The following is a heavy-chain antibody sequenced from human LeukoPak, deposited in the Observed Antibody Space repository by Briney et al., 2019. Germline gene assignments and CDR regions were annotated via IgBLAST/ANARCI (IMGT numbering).Heavy chain of an antibody. CDR1: GFTFSSYA. J-gene: IGHJ4*02. Sequence: GSLRLSCAASGFTFSSYAMTWVRQAPDKGLEWVSAISGSDGSTYYADSVKGRFTISRDDSLNTLYLQMNSLSAEDTAVYYCAKVETSGGANCYALDYWGQGTLVTVSS. CDR2: ISGSDGST. V-gene: IGHV3-23*01. D-gene: IGHD2-2*01. CDR3: AKVETSGGANCYALDY.